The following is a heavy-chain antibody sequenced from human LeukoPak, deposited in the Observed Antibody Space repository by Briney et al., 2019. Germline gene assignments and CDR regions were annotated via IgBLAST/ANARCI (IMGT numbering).Heavy chain of an antibody. CDR3: ARMPGLGEYYYDSSGYF. Sequence: GGSLRVSCAASGFTFSSYWMSWVRQAPGKGLEWVANIKQDGSEKYYVDSVKGRFTISRDNAKNSLYLQMNSLRAEDTAVYYCARMPGLGEYYYDSSGYFWGQGTLVTVSS. D-gene: IGHD3-22*01. J-gene: IGHJ4*02. V-gene: IGHV3-7*01. CDR2: IKQDGSEK. CDR1: GFTFSSYW.